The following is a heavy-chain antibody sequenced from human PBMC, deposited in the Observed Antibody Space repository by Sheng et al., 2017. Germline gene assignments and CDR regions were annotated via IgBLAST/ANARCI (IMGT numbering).Heavy chain of an antibody. Sequence: EVQLVESGGGLVKPGGSLRLSCAASGFTLIGHYMNWVRQAPGKGLEWVSVVYSGERTHYADSVKGRFTISRDTSTNMVYLQMNSLRVEDTAVYYCARGQEAYYYMDVWGQGTTVTVSS. J-gene: IGHJ6*03. V-gene: IGHV3-53*01. CDR1: GFTLIGHY. CDR2: VYSGERT. CDR3: ARGQEAYYYMDV.